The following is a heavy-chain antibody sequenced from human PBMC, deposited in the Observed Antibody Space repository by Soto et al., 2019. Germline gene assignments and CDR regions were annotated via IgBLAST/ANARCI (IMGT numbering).Heavy chain of an antibody. CDR3: AKDFRRFWSGYSDY. D-gene: IGHD3-3*01. V-gene: IGHV3-23*01. CDR1: GFNFNSYT. J-gene: IGHJ4*02. CDR2: ISGSGGST. Sequence: GGSLRLSCSASGFNFNSYTMNWVRQAPGKGLEWVSAISGSGGSTYYADSVKGRFTISRDNSKNTLYLQMNSLRAEDTAVYYCAKDFRRFWSGYSDYWGQGTLVTVSS.